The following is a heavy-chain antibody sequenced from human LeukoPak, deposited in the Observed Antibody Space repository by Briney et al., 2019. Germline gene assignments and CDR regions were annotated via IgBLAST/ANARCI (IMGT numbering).Heavy chain of an antibody. Sequence: GGSLRLSCAASGFTVSSNYMSWVRQAPGKGLEWVSFMYRGDRTYYTDSVKGGFTMSRDDMKKTVYLQMDSLRAEDTAVYYCASSHCTAGSCNWFDPWGQGTLVTVSP. CDR2: MYRGDRT. CDR3: ASSHCTAGSCNWFDP. D-gene: IGHD2-8*02. J-gene: IGHJ5*02. V-gene: IGHV3-66*01. CDR1: GFTVSSNY.